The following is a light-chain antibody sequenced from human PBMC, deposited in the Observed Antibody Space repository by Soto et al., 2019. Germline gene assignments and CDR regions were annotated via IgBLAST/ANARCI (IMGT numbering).Light chain of an antibody. CDR1: SRDVGAYNF. CDR2: EVN. J-gene: IGLJ2*01. Sequence: QSALTQVPSASGSPGQSVTISCTGTSRDVGAYNFVSWYQQHPGKVPKLMIYEVNKRPSGVPDRFSGSKSGNTASLTVSGLQAEDEADYYCSSYGGSNNLLFGGGTKLTVL. CDR3: SSYGGSNNLL. V-gene: IGLV2-8*01.